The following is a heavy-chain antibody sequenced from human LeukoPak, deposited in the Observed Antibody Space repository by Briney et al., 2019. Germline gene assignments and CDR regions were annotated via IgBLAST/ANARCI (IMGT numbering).Heavy chain of an antibody. V-gene: IGHV3-49*03. Sequence: GGSLRLSCTAYGFNFGDYSLSWFRQAPGVGLEWVAFIRREGYGGTTEYAASVKGRFTISRDDSKSIAYLQMNSLKTEDTGVYYCTRDHDFWRGPLDVWGKGTTVTVSS. CDR1: GFNFGDYS. CDR2: IRREGYGGTT. D-gene: IGHD3-3*01. CDR3: TRDHDFWRGPLDV. J-gene: IGHJ6*04.